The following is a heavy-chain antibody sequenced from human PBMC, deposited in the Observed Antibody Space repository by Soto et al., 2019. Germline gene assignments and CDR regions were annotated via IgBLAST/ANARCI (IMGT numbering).Heavy chain of an antibody. CDR1: GFTLGSYA. D-gene: IGHD6-19*01. J-gene: IGHJ4*02. V-gene: IGHV3-30-3*01. CDR2: ISYDGSKK. CDR3: ARDPYSSGWLDY. Sequence: QVQLVESGGGVVQPGRSLRLSCAASGFTLGSYAMHWVRQAPGKGLECVAVISYDGSKKYYADSVKGRFTISRDNSKSTLYLQMSTLRAEDTAVYYCARDPYSSGWLDYWGQGTLVTVSS.